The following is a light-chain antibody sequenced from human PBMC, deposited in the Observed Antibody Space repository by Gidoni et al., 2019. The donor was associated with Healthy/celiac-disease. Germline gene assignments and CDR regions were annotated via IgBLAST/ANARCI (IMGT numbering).Light chain of an antibody. J-gene: IGKJ1*01. V-gene: IGKV1-27*01. Sequence: DIQMTQSPSSLSASVGDRVTITCRASQVISNYLAWYQQKPGKVPKLLIYAASTLQSGVPSRFSGSGSGTDFTLHISSLQPEDVATYYCQKYNSARTFGQGTKVEIK. CDR1: QVISNY. CDR2: AAS. CDR3: QKYNSART.